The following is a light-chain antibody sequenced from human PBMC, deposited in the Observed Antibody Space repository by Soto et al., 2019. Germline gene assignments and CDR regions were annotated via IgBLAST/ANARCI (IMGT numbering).Light chain of an antibody. CDR1: SGAVATGHY. J-gene: IGLJ1*01. Sequence: QAVVTQEPSLTVSPGGTVTLTCGSSSGAVATGHYAYWFQQKPGQAPRPLIYDTSNIFSWTPARFSGSLLGGKAALTLSGAQLDDEAEYYCLLFIGGYGFGPGTKLTVL. V-gene: IGLV7-46*01. CDR3: LLFIGGYG. CDR2: DTS.